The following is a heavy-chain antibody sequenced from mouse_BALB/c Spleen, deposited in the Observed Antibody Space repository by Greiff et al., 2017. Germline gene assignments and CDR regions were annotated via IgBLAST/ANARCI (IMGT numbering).Heavy chain of an antibody. CDR3: ARSGYGYEDWDGFAY. Sequence: VQLKQPGAELMKPGAPVKISCKATGYTFSSYWIEWVKQRPGHGLEWIGEILPGSGSTNYNEKFKGKATFTADTSSNTAYMQLSSLTSEDSAVYYCARSGYGYEDWDGFAYWGQGTLVTVSA. J-gene: IGHJ3*01. CDR1: GYTFSSYW. V-gene: IGHV1-9*01. D-gene: IGHD1-2*01. CDR2: ILPGSGST.